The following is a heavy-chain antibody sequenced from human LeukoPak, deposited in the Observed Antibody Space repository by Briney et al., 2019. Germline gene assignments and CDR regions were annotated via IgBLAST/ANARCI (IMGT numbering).Heavy chain of an antibody. J-gene: IGHJ4*02. V-gene: IGHV3-23*01. D-gene: IGHD5-12*01. CDR2: ISGSGGST. CDR1: GFGFSTSW. Sequence: GGSLRLSCAASGFGFSTSWMSWVRQAPGKGLEWVSAISGSGGSTYYADSVKGRFTISRDNSKNTLYLQMNSLRAEDTAVYYCAKDRWDSGYDNFDYWGQGTLVTVSS. CDR3: AKDRWDSGYDNFDY.